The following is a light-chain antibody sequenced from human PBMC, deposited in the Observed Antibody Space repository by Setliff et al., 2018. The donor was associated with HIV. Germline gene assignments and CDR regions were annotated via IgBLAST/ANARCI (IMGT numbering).Light chain of an antibody. J-gene: IGLJ1*01. CDR1: SSDVGGYNY. V-gene: IGLV2-14*01. CDR3: SSYTSSSTLV. CDR2: DVS. Sequence: LTQPASVSGSPGQSITISCTGTSSDVGGYNYVSWYQQHPGKAPKLMIYDVSKRPSGVSNRFSGSKSGNTASLTISGLQAEDEADYYCSSYTSSSTLVFGTGTKGTVL.